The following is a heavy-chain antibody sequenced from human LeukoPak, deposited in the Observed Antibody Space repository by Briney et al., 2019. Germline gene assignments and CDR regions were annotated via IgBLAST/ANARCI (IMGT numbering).Heavy chain of an antibody. J-gene: IGHJ4*02. V-gene: IGHV4-39*01. Sequence: SETLSLTCTVSGGSISRSAYYWGWIRQPPGKGLEWIVSMYESGSTLYNPSLNSRATISVDTSKNQLSLKLRSVTAADTAVYYCARRNDILTGYYSNFDYWGQGTLVTVSA. CDR2: MYESGST. CDR3: ARRNDILTGYYSNFDY. CDR1: GGSISRSAYY. D-gene: IGHD3-9*01.